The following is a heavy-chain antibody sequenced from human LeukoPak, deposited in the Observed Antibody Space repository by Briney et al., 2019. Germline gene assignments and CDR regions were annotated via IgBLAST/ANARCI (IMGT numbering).Heavy chain of an antibody. J-gene: IGHJ3*02. V-gene: IGHV3-21*01. CDR2: ISSSSSYI. Sequence: PGGSLRLSCAASGFTFSSYSMNWVRQAPGKGLEWVSSISSSSSYIYYADSVKGRFTISRDNAKNSLYLQMNSLRAEDTAVYYCARVWVQQLEKCDAFDIWGQGTMVTVSS. CDR3: ARVWVQQLEKCDAFDI. CDR1: GFTFSSYS. D-gene: IGHD6-13*01.